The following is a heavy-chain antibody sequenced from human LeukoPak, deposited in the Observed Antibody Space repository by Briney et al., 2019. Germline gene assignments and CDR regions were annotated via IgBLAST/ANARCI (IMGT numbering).Heavy chain of an antibody. J-gene: IGHJ6*02. Sequence: PGGSLRLSCTASGFTFSSYAMHWVRQAPGKGLEWVAVISYDGSNKYYADSVKGRFTISRDNSKNTLHLQMNSLRAEDTAVYYCARDRAYSYGYGVYYYYGMDVWGQGTTVTVSS. V-gene: IGHV3-30*04. CDR3: ARDRAYSYGYGVYYYYGMDV. CDR2: ISYDGSNK. CDR1: GFTFSSYA. D-gene: IGHD5-18*01.